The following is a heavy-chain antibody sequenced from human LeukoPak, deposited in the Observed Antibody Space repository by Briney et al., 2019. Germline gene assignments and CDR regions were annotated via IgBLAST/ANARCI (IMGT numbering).Heavy chain of an antibody. D-gene: IGHD6-13*01. CDR3: AKDVGSSWADY. CDR2: VRYDESNK. CDR1: GFTFSNYA. V-gene: IGHV3-30*02. J-gene: IGHJ4*02. Sequence: GRSLRLSCAASGFTFSNYAMHWVRQAPGKGLEWVAFVRYDESNKCYADSVKGRFTISRDTSKKTLHLQMNSLRAEDTAVYYCAKDVGSSWADYWGQGTLVTVSS.